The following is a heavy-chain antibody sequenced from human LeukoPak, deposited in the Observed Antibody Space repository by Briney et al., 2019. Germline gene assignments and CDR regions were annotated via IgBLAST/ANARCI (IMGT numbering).Heavy chain of an antibody. CDR1: GGSISGYF. Sequence: PSETLSLTCTVSGGSISGYFWSWIRQPPGKGLELIGYLYYSGSTNYNPSLKSRVTVSVDTSKDQFSLRLSSATAADTAVYYCARLLAVAGDDAFDIWGQGKMVTVSS. CDR3: ARLLAVAGDDAFDI. CDR2: LYYSGST. J-gene: IGHJ3*02. V-gene: IGHV4-59*08. D-gene: IGHD6-19*01.